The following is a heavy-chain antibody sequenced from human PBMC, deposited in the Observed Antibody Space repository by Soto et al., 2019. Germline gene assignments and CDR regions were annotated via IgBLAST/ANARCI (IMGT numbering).Heavy chain of an antibody. Sequence: PSETLSLTCTVSGGSISSYYWSWIRQPPGKGLEWIGYIYYSGSTNHNPSLKSRVSLSVDPSKNQFSLKLTSVTAADTAVYYCARARATIAAAAIFDCWGQGTLVTVS. D-gene: IGHD6-13*01. CDR3: ARARATIAAAAIFDC. J-gene: IGHJ4*02. V-gene: IGHV4-59*12. CDR1: GGSISSYY. CDR2: IYYSGST.